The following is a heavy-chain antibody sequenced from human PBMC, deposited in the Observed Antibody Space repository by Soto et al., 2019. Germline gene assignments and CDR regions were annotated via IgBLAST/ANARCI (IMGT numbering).Heavy chain of an antibody. J-gene: IGHJ6*02. CDR2: ISYDGSNK. CDR1: GFTFSSYA. CDR3: ATDRGYCSSTSCYLSYYYYYGMDV. V-gene: IGHV3-30-3*01. D-gene: IGHD2-2*03. Sequence: QVQLVESGGGVVQPGRSLRLSCAASGFTFSSYAMHWVRQAPGKGLEWVAVISYDGSNKYYADSVKGRFTISRDNSKNTLYLQMNSLRAEDTAVYYCATDRGYCSSTSCYLSYYYYYGMDVWGPGTTVTVSS.